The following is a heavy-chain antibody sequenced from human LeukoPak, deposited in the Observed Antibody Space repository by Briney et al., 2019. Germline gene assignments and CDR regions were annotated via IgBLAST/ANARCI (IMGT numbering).Heavy chain of an antibody. CDR2: INHSGST. D-gene: IGHD3-10*01. Sequence: SETLSLTCAVYGGSFSGYYWSWIRQPPGKGLEWIGEINHSGSTNYNPSLKSRVTISVDTSRNQFSLKLSSVTAADTAVYYCARDHYYGSGRLGDFDPWGQGTLVTVSS. CDR1: GGSFSGYY. V-gene: IGHV4-34*01. CDR3: ARDHYYGSGRLGDFDP. J-gene: IGHJ5*02.